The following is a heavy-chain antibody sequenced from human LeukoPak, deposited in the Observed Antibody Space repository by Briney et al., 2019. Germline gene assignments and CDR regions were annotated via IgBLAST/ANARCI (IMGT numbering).Heavy chain of an antibody. Sequence: PGGSLRLSCTASGFTFSNYELNWVRQAPGKGLEWVSVIYSGGSTYYADSVKGRFTISRDNSKNTLYLQMNSLRAEDTAVYYCAREAEMATTPGDYWGQGTLVTVSS. CDR1: GFTFSNYE. D-gene: IGHD5-24*01. CDR3: AREAEMATTPGDY. CDR2: IYSGGST. V-gene: IGHV3-53*01. J-gene: IGHJ4*02.